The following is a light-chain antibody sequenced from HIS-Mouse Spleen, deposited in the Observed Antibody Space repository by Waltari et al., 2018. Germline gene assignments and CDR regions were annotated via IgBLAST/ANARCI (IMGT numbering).Light chain of an antibody. CDR3: QQYNSYSRT. Sequence: IQMTQPPSTLPASVGDRFTFTCRASQSISSWLAWYQQKPGKAPKLLIYKASSLESGVPSRFSGSGSGTEFTLTISSLQPDDFATYYCQQYNSYSRTFGQGTKVEIK. J-gene: IGKJ1*01. CDR2: KAS. V-gene: IGKV1-5*03. CDR1: QSISSW.